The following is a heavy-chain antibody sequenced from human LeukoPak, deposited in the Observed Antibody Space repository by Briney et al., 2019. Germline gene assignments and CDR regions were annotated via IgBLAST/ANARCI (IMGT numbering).Heavy chain of an antibody. V-gene: IGHV3-23*01. D-gene: IGHD1-26*01. CDR2: ISGSGTNT. CDR1: GFTFRSYA. Sequence: QPGGSLRLSCAASGFTFRSYAMTWVRQAPGRGLEWVSTISGSGTNTDYADSVKGRFTISRDNSKNTLYLQMNTLRAEDTAVYYCAKSLGAVSTRERAADYWGQGTLVTVSS. CDR3: AKSLGAVSTRERAADY. J-gene: IGHJ4*02.